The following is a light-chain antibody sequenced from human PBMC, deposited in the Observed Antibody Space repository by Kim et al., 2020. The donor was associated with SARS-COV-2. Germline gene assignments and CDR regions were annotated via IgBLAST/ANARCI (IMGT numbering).Light chain of an antibody. Sequence: DIQMTQSPSSLAASVGDRVPIACRANQSINTYLNWYQQKPGKAPKLLIYAASTLQSGVPSRFSGSGSGTDFTLTISSLQPEDFATFYCQQGHTAPLLAFRRGTKVDI. J-gene: IGKJ3*01. CDR3: QQGHTAPLLA. V-gene: IGKV1-39*01. CDR1: QSINTY. CDR2: AAS.